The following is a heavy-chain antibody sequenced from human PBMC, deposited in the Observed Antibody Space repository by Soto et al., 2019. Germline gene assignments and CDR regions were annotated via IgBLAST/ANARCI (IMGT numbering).Heavy chain of an antibody. J-gene: IGHJ4*02. CDR3: ARVRYSSSYFDY. CDR1: SGSISSSNW. CDR2: VFHSGST. V-gene: IGHV4-4*02. D-gene: IGHD6-13*01. Sequence: PSETLSLTCAVSSGSISSSNWWCWFRQPPGKGLEWIGEVFHSGSTNYNPSLKSRVTISVDKSKKQFSLKLSSVTAADTAVYSCARVRYSSSYFDYWGQGTLVTVSS.